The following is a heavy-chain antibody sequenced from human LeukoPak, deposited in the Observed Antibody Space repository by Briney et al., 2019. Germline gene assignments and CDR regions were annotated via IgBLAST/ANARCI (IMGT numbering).Heavy chain of an antibody. D-gene: IGHD3-16*01. Sequence: ASVTVSCTASGYIFSDYYIIWVRQAPGQGLEWMGRINPTSGDTNSAQKFQGRVTMTRDTSVSTAYMELSRLRSDDTAVYYYARLLGSLDVWGQGTMVTVSS. CDR3: ARLLGSLDV. CDR1: GYIFSDYY. CDR2: INPTSGDT. V-gene: IGHV1-2*06. J-gene: IGHJ6*02.